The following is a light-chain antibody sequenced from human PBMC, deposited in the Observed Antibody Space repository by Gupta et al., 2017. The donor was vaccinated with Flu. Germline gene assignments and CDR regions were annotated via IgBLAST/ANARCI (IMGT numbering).Light chain of an antibody. J-gene: IGLJ3*02. V-gene: IGLV2-14*01. CDR2: EIT. CDR3: NSYTSSSSWV. CDR1: SSDIGGYNY. Sequence: SALTQPASVSGSPGQSITISCTGTSSDIGGYNYVSWYQHHPGKAPKLLIFEITNRPSGVSSRFSGSKSGNTASLTISGLQAEDEAYYYCNSYTSSSSWVFGGGTKLTVL.